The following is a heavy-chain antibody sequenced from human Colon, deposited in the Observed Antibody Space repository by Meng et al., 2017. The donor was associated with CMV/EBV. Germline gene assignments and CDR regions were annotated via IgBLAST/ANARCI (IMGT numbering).Heavy chain of an antibody. J-gene: IGHJ5*02. Sequence: GDARNTRGVGVGWIRQHPGKALEWIAVINWNDEKRWRPSKKRRITMTKDTTKKQMVHKVTSRDTVDTATYYCDHRPSMPGTQWFDTWGQGILVTVSS. CDR3: DHRPSMPGTQWFDT. CDR2: INWNDEK. D-gene: IGHD6-13*01. CDR1: GDARNTRGVG. V-gene: IGHV2-5*01.